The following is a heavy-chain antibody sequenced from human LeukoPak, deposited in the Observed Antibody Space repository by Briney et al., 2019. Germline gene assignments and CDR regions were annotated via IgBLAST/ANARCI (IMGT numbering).Heavy chain of an antibody. Sequence: SETLSLTCTVSGDSISSSYWSWIRQPPGTGLEWIAYIYNDGSRKYNPSLKSRVTISVDTSKNQFSLKLSSVTAADTAVYYCARLEGYYSYYFDYWGQGALVTVSS. V-gene: IGHV4-4*09. D-gene: IGHD3-22*01. CDR1: GDSISSSY. CDR2: IYNDGSR. CDR3: ARLEGYYSYYFDY. J-gene: IGHJ4*02.